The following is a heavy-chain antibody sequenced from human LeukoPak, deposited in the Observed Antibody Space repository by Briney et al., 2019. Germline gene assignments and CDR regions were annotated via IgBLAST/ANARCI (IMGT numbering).Heavy chain of an antibody. V-gene: IGHV3-7*01. J-gene: IGHJ6*03. Sequence: GGSLRLSCAASGFTFSSYWMSWVRQAPGKGLEWVANIKQDGSEKYYVDSVKGRFTISRDNAKNSLYLQMNSLRAEDTAVYYCAREAYCGGDCYSMFYYYYYMDVWGKGTTVTVSS. D-gene: IGHD2-21*02. CDR3: AREAYCGGDCYSMFYYYYYMDV. CDR2: IKQDGSEK. CDR1: GFTFSSYW.